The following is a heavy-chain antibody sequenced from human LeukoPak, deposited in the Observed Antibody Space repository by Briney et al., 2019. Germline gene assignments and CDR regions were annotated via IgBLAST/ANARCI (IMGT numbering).Heavy chain of an antibody. CDR1: GFTFSSYW. J-gene: IGHJ3*02. D-gene: IGHD1-26*01. Sequence: PGGSLRLSCAASGFTFSSYWMHWVRQAPGKGLVWVSRINSDGSSTSYADSVKGRFTISRDNAKNSLYLQMNSLRAEDTALYYCARDQSTVGAIPFAFDIWGQGTMVTVSS. V-gene: IGHV3-74*01. CDR3: ARDQSTVGAIPFAFDI. CDR2: INSDGSST.